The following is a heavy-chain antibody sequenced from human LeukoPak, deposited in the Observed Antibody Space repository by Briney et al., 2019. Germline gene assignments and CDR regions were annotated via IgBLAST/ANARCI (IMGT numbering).Heavy chain of an antibody. V-gene: IGHV3-23*01. CDR1: GFTFSSYA. CDR2: ISGSGGST. D-gene: IGHD6-6*01. J-gene: IGHJ6*03. Sequence: GGSLGLSCAASGFTFSSYAMSWVRQAPGKGLEWVSAISGSGGSTYYADSVKGRFTISRDNSKNTLYLQMNSLRAEDTAVYYCAKVSDSSSPPAPTYYYYMDVWGKGTTVTVSS. CDR3: AKVSDSSSPPAPTYYYYMDV.